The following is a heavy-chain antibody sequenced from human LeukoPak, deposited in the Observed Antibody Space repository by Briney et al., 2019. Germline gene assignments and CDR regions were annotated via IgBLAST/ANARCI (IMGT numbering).Heavy chain of an antibody. J-gene: IGHJ4*02. Sequence: GGSLRLSCAASGFNFDDYAMHWVRQAPGKGLEWVSGIGWNSGTIGYADSVKGRFTISRDNAKKSLYLQMNTLRAEDTAFYYCAKDTRPSSNSLRVDYWGQGSLVTVSS. CDR1: GFNFDDYA. V-gene: IGHV3-9*01. CDR2: IGWNSGTI. CDR3: AKDTRPSSNSLRVDY. D-gene: IGHD4-11*01.